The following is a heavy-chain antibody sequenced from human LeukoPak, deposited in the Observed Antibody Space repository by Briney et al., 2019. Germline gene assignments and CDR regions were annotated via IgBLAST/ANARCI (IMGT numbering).Heavy chain of an antibody. V-gene: IGHV4-31*03. CDR2: IYKSGST. CDR1: GGSISSGGYY. CDR3: ARDLGYYYDSPYFDY. D-gene: IGHD3-22*01. Sequence: SETLSLTCTVSGGSISSGGYYWSWIRQHPGKGLEWIGYIYKSGSTYYNPSLRSRLTISLDTSKNQLSLKLSTVTAADTALYYCARDLGYYYDSPYFDYWGQGALVTVSS. J-gene: IGHJ4*02.